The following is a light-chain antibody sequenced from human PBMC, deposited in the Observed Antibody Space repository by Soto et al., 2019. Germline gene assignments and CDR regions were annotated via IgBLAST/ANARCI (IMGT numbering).Light chain of an antibody. V-gene: IGKV3-20*01. J-gene: IGKJ5*01. CDR3: QQYGSSPPVT. CDR1: MSVSSSY. Sequence: EIVLTQSPGTLSLSPGEGTTLSCRTRMSVSSSYLAWYQQKPGQAPRLLIYGASGRATGIPDRFSGSVSGTDVTLTSSRLEPEDFSVYYCQQYGSSPPVTFGQGKRLEIK. CDR2: GAS.